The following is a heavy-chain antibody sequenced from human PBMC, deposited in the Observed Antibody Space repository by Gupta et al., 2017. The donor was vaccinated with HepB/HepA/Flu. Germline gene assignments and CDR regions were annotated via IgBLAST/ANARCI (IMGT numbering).Heavy chain of an antibody. Sequence: EVQLVLSGAEMKKTGESLKISCEGSGFDFPKYWIGGVRLMPGHVLEWMGIIFPGDSDTRYSPSFQGQVTISAAESINTASVQWCSLKALDTAIYYGATLRRGRPEYNDFYFDYWGQGTLVTVSS. CDR3: ATLRRGRPEYNDFYFDY. CDR1: GFDFPKYW. CDR2: IFPGDSDT. D-gene: IGHD6-6*01. J-gene: IGHJ4*02. V-gene: IGHV5-51*01.